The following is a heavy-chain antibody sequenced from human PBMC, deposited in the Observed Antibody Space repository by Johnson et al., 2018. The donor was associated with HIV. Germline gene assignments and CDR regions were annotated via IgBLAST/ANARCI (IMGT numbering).Heavy chain of an antibody. CDR3: AQVHVVVAATSAFDI. V-gene: IGHV3-30*02. D-gene: IGHD2-15*01. CDR2: TAHDASIT. Sequence: QVQLVESGGGVVQPGESLRLSCAASGFTFANYGMHWVRQAPGQGLEWVAFTAHDASITHYADSVKCRCTISRDNSKNTLYVQMNSLGGDDSAVYYCAQVHVVVAATSAFDIWGQGTMVTVSS. J-gene: IGHJ3*02. CDR1: GFTFANYG.